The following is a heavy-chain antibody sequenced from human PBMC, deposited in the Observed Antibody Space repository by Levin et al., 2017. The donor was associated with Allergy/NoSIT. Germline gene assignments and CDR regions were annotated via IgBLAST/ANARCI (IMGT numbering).Heavy chain of an antibody. V-gene: IGHV4-31*03. J-gene: IGHJ4*02. CDR2: IYNSGIS. CDR3: ARVKWMVRYFDS. CDR1: RGSISSGGYY. Sequence: LRLSCTVSRGSISSGGYYWSWIRQHPGKGLEWIGYIYNSGISYYNPSLKSRVTISVDTSKNQFSLKLNSVTAADTAVYFCARVKWMVRYFDSWGQGTLVTVSS. D-gene: IGHD6-19*01.